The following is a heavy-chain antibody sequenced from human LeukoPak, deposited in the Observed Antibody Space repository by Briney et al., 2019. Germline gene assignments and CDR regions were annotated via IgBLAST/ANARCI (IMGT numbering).Heavy chain of an antibody. Sequence: SGTLSLTCTVSGYSISHDYYWGWIRQSPGKGLEWIGSIYHSGSTYYNASLKSRVTISVDTSKNQFSLKLSSVTAADTAVYSCARTNYDYYFDYWGQGTLVTVSS. D-gene: IGHD3-16*01. CDR3: ARTNYDYYFDY. CDR1: GYSISHDYY. J-gene: IGHJ4*02. CDR2: IYHSGST. V-gene: IGHV4-38-2*02.